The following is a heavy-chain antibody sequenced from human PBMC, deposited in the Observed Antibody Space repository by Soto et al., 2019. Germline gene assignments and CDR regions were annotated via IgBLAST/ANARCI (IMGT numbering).Heavy chain of an antibody. J-gene: IGHJ6*02. CDR2: MNPNSGNT. CDR1: GYTFTSYD. V-gene: IGHV1-8*01. Sequence: QVQLVQSGAEVKKPGASVKVSCKASGYTFTSYDINWVRQATGQGLEWMGWMNPNSGNTGYAQKFQGRVTMTRNTSISTAYMELSSLRSEDTAVYYCARSRIVLMVYAIDLAYGMDVWCQGTTVTVSS. CDR3: ARSRIVLMVYAIDLAYGMDV. D-gene: IGHD2-8*01.